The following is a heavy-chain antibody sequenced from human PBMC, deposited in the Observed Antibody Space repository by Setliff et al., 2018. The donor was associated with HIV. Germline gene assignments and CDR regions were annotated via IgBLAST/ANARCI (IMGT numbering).Heavy chain of an antibody. V-gene: IGHV2-70*11. Sequence: SGPTLVNPTQTLTLTCTFSGFSLSTSGMCVSWIRQPPGKALEWLARIDWDDDKYYITSLKTRLTISKDTSKNQVVLTMTNMDPVDSDTYFCARTRPPSGLASAYFFDSWGQGTLVTVSS. D-gene: IGHD6-25*01. CDR2: IDWDDDK. CDR1: GFSLSTSGMC. CDR3: ARTRPPSGLASAYFFDS. J-gene: IGHJ4*02.